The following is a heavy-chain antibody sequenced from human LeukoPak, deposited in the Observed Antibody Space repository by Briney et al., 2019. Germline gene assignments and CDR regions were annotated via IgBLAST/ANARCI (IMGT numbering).Heavy chain of an antibody. D-gene: IGHD3-22*01. Sequence: GGSLRLSCAASGFTFSGYAMTWVRQAPGKGLEWVSGISNSGTSTYYVDSVKGRFTISRDNSKNTLYLQMISLRAEDTAVYYCAKEASSGSQYYFDYWGQGTLVTVSS. V-gene: IGHV3-23*01. CDR3: AKEASSGSQYYFDY. J-gene: IGHJ4*02. CDR2: ISNSGTST. CDR1: GFTFSGYA.